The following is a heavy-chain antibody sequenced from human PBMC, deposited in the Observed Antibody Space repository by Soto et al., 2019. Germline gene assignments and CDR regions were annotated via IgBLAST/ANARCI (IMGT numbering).Heavy chain of an antibody. CDR3: ARDLNATIFGVVTSPYYYYGMDV. CDR2: IIPIFGTA. V-gene: IGHV1-69*13. CDR1: GGTFSSYA. D-gene: IGHD3-3*01. Sequence: EASVKVSCKASGGTFSSYAISWVRQAPGQGLEWMGGIIPIFGTANYAQKFQGRVTITADESTSTAYMELSSLRSEDTAVYYCARDLNATIFGVVTSPYYYYGMDVWGQGTTVTVSS. J-gene: IGHJ6*02.